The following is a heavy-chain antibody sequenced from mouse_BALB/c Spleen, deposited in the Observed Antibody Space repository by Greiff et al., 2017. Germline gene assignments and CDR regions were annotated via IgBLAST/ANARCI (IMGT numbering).Heavy chain of an antibody. Sequence: VQLKESGPGLVKPSQSLSLTCSVTGYSITSGYYWNWIRQFPGNKLEWMGYISYDGSNNYNPSLKNRISITRDTSKNQFFLKLNSVTTEDTATYYCAREDYYGRPFAYWGQGTLVTVSA. J-gene: IGHJ3*01. CDR1: GYSITSGYY. CDR3: AREDYYGRPFAY. CDR2: ISYDGSN. V-gene: IGHV3-6*02. D-gene: IGHD1-1*01.